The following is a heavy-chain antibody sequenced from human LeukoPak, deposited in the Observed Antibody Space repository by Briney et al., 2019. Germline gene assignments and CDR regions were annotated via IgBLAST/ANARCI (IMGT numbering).Heavy chain of an antibody. Sequence: PGGSLRLSCAASGFTFSSYAMHWVRQAPGKGLEWVAVISYDGSNKYYADSVKGRFTISRDNSKNTLYLQMNSLRAEDTAVYYCARDQNSYAPNYFDYWGQGPLVTVSS. V-gene: IGHV3-30*04. CDR3: ARDQNSYAPNYFDY. CDR1: GFTFSSYA. CDR2: ISYDGSNK. D-gene: IGHD5-18*01. J-gene: IGHJ4*02.